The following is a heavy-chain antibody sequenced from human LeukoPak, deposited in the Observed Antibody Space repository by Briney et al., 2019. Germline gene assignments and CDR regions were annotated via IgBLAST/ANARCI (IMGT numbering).Heavy chain of an antibody. CDR1: GYTFTGYY. D-gene: IGHD3-3*01. CDR3: ARDGRGYDFWSGYYYYYYYYMDV. J-gene: IGHJ6*03. Sequence: ASVKVSCKASGYTFTGYYMHWVRQAPGQGLEWMGWINPNSGGTNYAQKFQGRVTMTRDTSISTAYMELSRLRSDDTAVYYCARDGRGYDFWSGYYYYYYYYMDVWGKGTTVTVSS. CDR2: INPNSGGT. V-gene: IGHV1-2*02.